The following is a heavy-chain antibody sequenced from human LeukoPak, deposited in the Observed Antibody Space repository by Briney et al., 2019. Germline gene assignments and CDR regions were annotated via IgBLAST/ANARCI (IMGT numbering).Heavy chain of an antibody. CDR1: KYTFTDYY. CDR2: IDPNNGGT. Sequence: GASVKVSCKASKYTFTDYYIHWVRQAPGRGLEWTGRIDPNNGGTNYAQKFQDRVAMTRDTSITTAYMELSRLTSDDTAMYYCARRARELPFDYWGQGTLVTVSS. V-gene: IGHV1-2*06. CDR3: ARRARELPFDY. J-gene: IGHJ4*02. D-gene: IGHD1-7*01.